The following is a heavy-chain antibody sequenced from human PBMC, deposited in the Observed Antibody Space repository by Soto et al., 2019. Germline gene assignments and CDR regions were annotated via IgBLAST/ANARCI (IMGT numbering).Heavy chain of an antibody. CDR1: GGSITGYY. CDR3: ARGDGDYDY. Sequence: QVQLQESGPGLVKPSETLSLTCTVSGGSITGYYWSWIRQPPGKGLEWIGYIYYSASTNYNPSLTSRVTISVDTSKNQCSLKLSSVTAADTAVYYCARGDGDYDYWGQGTLVTVSS. J-gene: IGHJ4*02. V-gene: IGHV4-59*01. CDR2: IYYSAST. D-gene: IGHD4-17*01.